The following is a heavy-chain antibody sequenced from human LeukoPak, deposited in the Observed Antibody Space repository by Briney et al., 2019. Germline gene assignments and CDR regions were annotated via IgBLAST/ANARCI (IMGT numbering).Heavy chain of an antibody. J-gene: IGHJ3*02. V-gene: IGHV1-18*01. D-gene: IGHD3-22*01. CDR1: GYTFTSYG. CDR2: ISAYNGNT. CDR3: ATAAEIYYYDTGGI. Sequence: ASVKVSCKASGYTFTSYGISWVRQAPGQGLEWMGWISAYNGNTNYAQKLQGRVTMTTDTSTSTAYMELRSLRSDDTAVYYCATAAEIYYYDTGGIWGQGTMVTVSS.